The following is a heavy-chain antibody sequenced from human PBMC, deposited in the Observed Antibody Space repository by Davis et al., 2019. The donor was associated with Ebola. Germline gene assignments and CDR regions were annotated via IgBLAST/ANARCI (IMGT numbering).Heavy chain of an antibody. D-gene: IGHD3-16*01. CDR1: GASISSYY. CDR2: IYYSGST. Sequence: SETLSLTCSVSGASISSYYWSWIRQPPGKGLEWIGYIYYSGSTNYNPSLKSRVTISVDTSKNQFSLKLSSVTAADTAVYYCARDVSYWGQGTLVTVSS. CDR3: ARDVSY. V-gene: IGHV4-59*12. J-gene: IGHJ4*02.